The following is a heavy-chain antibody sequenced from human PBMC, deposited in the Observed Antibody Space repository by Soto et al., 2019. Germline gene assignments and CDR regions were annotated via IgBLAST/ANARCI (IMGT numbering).Heavy chain of an antibody. Sequence: ASVKVSCKASGSTFTSYYMHWVRQAPGQGLEWMGIINPSGGSTSYAQKFQGRVTMTRDTSTSTVYMELSSLRSEDTAVYYCARDERYCSGGSCYPSFDYWGQGTLVTVSS. CDR3: ARDERYCSGGSCYPSFDY. V-gene: IGHV1-46*01. CDR2: INPSGGST. CDR1: GSTFTSYY. J-gene: IGHJ4*02. D-gene: IGHD2-15*01.